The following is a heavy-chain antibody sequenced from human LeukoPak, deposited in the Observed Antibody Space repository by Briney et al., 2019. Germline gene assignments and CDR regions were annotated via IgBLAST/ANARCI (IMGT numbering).Heavy chain of an antibody. Sequence: SETLSLTCTVSGGSISSSSYYWGWIRQPPGKGLEWIGSIYYSGSTYYNPSLKSRVTISVDTSKNQFSLKLSSVTAADTAVYYCARHSCSSTSFYIWGNHNWFDPWGQGTLVTVSS. CDR2: IYYSGST. CDR1: GGSISSSSYY. D-gene: IGHD2-2*02. J-gene: IGHJ5*02. CDR3: ARHSCSSTSFYIWGNHNWFDP. V-gene: IGHV4-39*01.